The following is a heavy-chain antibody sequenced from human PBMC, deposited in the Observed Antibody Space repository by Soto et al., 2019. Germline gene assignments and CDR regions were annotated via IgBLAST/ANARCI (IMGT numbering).Heavy chain of an antibody. J-gene: IGHJ5*02. Sequence: SETLSLTCTVSGGSISSYYWSWIRQPPGKGLEWIGYIYYSGSTNYNPSLKSRVTISVDTSKNQFSLKLSSVTAADTAVYYCGRHPAYCGGDCYSTWSAPWGKGTLVTVSS. V-gene: IGHV4-59*08. CDR2: IYYSGST. CDR1: GGSISSYY. CDR3: GRHPAYCGGDCYSTWSAP. D-gene: IGHD2-21*02.